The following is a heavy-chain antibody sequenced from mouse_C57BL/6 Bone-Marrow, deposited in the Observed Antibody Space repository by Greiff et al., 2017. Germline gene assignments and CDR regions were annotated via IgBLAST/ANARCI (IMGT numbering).Heavy chain of an antibody. CDR3: ARYPMVQYYAMEY. J-gene: IGHJ4*01. V-gene: IGHV1-63*01. Sequence: QVQLQQSGAELVRPGTSVKMSCKASGYTFTNYWIGWAKQRPGHGLEWIGDISPGGGYTNYNEKFKGKDTLSADKSSSTAYIQYSSLTSADSAVYYCARYPMVQYYAMEYWGQGTSVTVSS. CDR2: ISPGGGYT. D-gene: IGHD1-1*02. CDR1: GYTFTNYW.